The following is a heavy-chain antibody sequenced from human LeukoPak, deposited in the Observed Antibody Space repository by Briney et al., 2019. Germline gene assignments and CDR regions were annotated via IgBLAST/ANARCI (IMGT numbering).Heavy chain of an antibody. J-gene: IGHJ6*03. CDR2: IIPIFGTA. D-gene: IGHD6-13*01. V-gene: IGHV1-69*01. CDR1: GGTFSSYA. CDR3: ARIQVQQQLVHYYYYMDV. Sequence: GSSVKVSCKASGGTFSSYAISWVRQAPGQGLEWMGGIIPIFGTANYAQKFQGRVTITADESTSTAYMALSSLKSEDAAVYYCARIQVQQQLVHYYYYMDVWGKGTTVTVSS.